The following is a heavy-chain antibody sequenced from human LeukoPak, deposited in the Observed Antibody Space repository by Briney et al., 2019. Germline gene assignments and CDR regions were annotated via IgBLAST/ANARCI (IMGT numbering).Heavy chain of an antibody. J-gene: IGHJ4*02. D-gene: IGHD6-6*01. CDR3: ARDGYRSSSYFDY. CDR1: GGSLSRGGYY. CDR2: MYFSGIT. V-gene: IGHV4-31*03. Sequence: SQTLSLTCTVSGGSLSRGGYYWSWIRQHPGKGLEWIGYMYFSGITSYNPSLKSRVTRSVDTSKNQFSLKLSSVTAADTAVYYCARDGYRSSSYFDYWGQGILVTVSS.